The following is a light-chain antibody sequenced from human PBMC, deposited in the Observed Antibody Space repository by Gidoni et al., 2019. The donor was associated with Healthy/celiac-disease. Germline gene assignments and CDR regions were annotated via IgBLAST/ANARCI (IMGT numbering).Light chain of an antibody. CDR2: WAS. CDR1: QSVLYSSNHKNY. J-gene: IGKJ3*01. CDR3: QQYYSTLFT. Sequence: DIVMTQSPDSLAVSLGERATINCKSSQSVLYSSNHKNYLAWYQQKPGQPPKLLIYWASTRESGVPDRFSGSGSGTDFTLTISSLQAEDVAVYYCQQYYSTLFTFXPXTKVDIK. V-gene: IGKV4-1*01.